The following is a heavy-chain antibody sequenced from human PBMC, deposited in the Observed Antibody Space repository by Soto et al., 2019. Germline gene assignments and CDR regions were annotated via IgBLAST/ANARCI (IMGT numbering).Heavy chain of an antibody. D-gene: IGHD4-17*01. Sequence: SETLSLTCTVSGGSISSYYWSWIRQPPGKGLEWIGYIYYSGSTNYNPSLKSRVTISVDTSKNQFSLKLSSVTAADTAVYYCARENGDLPYYYYGMDVWGQGTTVTVSS. CDR3: ARENGDLPYYYYGMDV. CDR1: GGSISSYY. V-gene: IGHV4-59*01. CDR2: IYYSGST. J-gene: IGHJ6*02.